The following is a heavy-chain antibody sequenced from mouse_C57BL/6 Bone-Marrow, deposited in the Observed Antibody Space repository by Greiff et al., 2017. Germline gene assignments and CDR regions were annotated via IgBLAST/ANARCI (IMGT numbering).Heavy chain of an antibody. CDR1: GFNIKDDY. CDR3: TTYYSNSYYFDY. CDR2: IDPENGDT. J-gene: IGHJ2*01. D-gene: IGHD2-5*01. V-gene: IGHV14-4*01. Sequence: EVKLMESGAELVRPGASVKLSCTASGFNIKDDYMHWVKQRPEQGLEWIGWIDPENGDTEYASKFQGKATITADTSSNTAYLQLSSLTSEDTAVYYCTTYYSNSYYFDYWGQGTTLTVSS.